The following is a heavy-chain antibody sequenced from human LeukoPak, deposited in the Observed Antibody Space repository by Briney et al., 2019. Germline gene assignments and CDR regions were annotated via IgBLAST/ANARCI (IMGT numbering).Heavy chain of an antibody. D-gene: IGHD1-1*01. CDR1: GYTFTNYW. V-gene: IGHV5-51*01. J-gene: IGHJ6*02. CDR3: ARGTTGTSDGMDV. CDR2: FYPGDSDT. Sequence: GESLKISCKGSGYTFTNYWIVWVCQMPGKGLEWMGSFYPGDSDTRYSPSFQGQVTISADKSISTAYLQWSSLKASDTAMYYCARGTTGTSDGMDVWGQGTTVTVSS.